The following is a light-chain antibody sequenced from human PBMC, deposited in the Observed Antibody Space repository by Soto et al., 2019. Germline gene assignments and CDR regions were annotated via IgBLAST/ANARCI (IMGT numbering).Light chain of an antibody. CDR3: QQYSSSWT. CDR2: VAS. V-gene: IGKV1-5*01. J-gene: IGKJ1*01. Sequence: DIQMTQSPSTLSASVGDRVTITCRASQSINTWLAWYQQKPGMAPNLLIYVASTLQSGVPSRFSGSGSGAEFTLTISSLQSDDAATYYCQQYSSSWTFGQGTKVEI. CDR1: QSINTW.